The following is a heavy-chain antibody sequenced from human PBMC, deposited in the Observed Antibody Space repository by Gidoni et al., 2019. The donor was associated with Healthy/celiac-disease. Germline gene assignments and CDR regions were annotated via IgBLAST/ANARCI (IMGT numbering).Heavy chain of an antibody. V-gene: IGHV3-48*02. CDR1: GFTFRSYS. CDR3: AREKRLGELSLSWGLNWFDP. Sequence: EVQLVESGGGLVQPGGSLRLSCAASGFTFRSYSLNWVRQAPGKGLEWVSYISSSSSTIYYADSVKGRFTISRDNAKNSLYLQMNSLRDEDTAVYYCAREKRLGELSLSWGLNWFDPWGQGTLVTVSS. CDR2: ISSSSSTI. D-gene: IGHD3-16*02. J-gene: IGHJ5*02.